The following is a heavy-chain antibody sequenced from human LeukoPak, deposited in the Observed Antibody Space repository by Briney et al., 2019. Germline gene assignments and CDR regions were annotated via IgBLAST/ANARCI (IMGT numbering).Heavy chain of an antibody. Sequence: GGSLRLPCAASGFTVSSNYMSWVRQAPGKGLEWVSLIYSGGSTYYADSVKGRFTISRDNSKNTLYLQMNSLRAEDTAVYYCAREGVRVYDSSGYPNDYWGQGTLVTVSS. J-gene: IGHJ4*02. D-gene: IGHD3-22*01. CDR2: IYSGGST. CDR3: AREGVRVYDSSGYPNDY. CDR1: GFTVSSNY. V-gene: IGHV3-53*01.